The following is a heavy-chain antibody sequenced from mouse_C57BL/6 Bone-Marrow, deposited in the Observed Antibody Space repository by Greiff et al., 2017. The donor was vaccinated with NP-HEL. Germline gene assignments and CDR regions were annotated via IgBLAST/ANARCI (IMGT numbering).Heavy chain of an antibody. V-gene: IGHV5-4*01. Sequence: EVHLVESGGGLVKPGGSLKLSCAASGFTFSSYAMSWVRQTPEKRLEWVATISDGGSYTYYPDNVKGRFTISRDNAKNNLYLQMSHLKSEDTAMYDCARGGLWYFDVWGTGTTVTVSS. J-gene: IGHJ1*03. CDR1: GFTFSSYA. CDR2: ISDGGSYT. D-gene: IGHD3-3*01. CDR3: ARGGLWYFDV.